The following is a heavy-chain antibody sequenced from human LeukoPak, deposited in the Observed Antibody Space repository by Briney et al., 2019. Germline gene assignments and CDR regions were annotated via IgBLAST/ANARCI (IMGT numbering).Heavy chain of an antibody. CDR3: ANRNCGGDCYSRGNYYYYGMDV. V-gene: IGHV1-69*13. CDR2: IIPIFGTA. Sequence: GASVKVSCKASGDTFSSYAINWVRQAPGQGLEWMGGIIPIFGTANYAQKFQGRVTITADESTSTAYMELSSLRSEDTAVYYCANRNCGGDCYSRGNYYYYGMDVWGQGTTVTVSS. D-gene: IGHD2-21*02. J-gene: IGHJ6*02. CDR1: GDTFSSYA.